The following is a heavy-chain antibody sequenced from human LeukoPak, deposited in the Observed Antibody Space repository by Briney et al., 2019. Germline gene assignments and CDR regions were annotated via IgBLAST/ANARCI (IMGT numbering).Heavy chain of an antibody. CDR2: ISGSDGST. D-gene: IGHD6-6*01. Sequence: GGSLRLSCAASEFTFRNYAMTWVRQAPGKGLEWVSGISGSDGSTYYADSVKGWFTISRDSSKNTLYLQMNGLRAEDTAVYCCTTVGSYSSTWYFDYWGQGTLVTVSS. J-gene: IGHJ4*02. CDR3: TTVGSYSSTWYFDY. CDR1: EFTFRNYA. V-gene: IGHV3-23*01.